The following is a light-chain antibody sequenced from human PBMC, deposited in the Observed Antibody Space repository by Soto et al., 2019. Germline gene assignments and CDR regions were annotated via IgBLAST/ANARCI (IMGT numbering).Light chain of an antibody. CDR3: QVWDSSTVV. CDR2: RDT. Sequence: SSELTQPLSVSVALGQTARITCGGNNIGSKNVHWYQLNPGQAPVLVIYRDTNRPSGIPERFSGSNSGNTATLAISGAQAGDDADYYCQVWDSSTVVFGGGTKLTVL. J-gene: IGLJ3*02. CDR1: NIGSKN. V-gene: IGLV3-9*01.